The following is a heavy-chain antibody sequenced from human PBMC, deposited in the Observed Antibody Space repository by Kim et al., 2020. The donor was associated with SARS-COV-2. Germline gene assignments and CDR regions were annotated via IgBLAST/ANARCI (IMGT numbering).Heavy chain of an antibody. D-gene: IGHD3-3*01. Sequence: GGSLRLSCAASAFTFSNYGMDWVRQAPGKGLEWVAGISASGSDTYYADSVKGRFTISRDNSKNTLYLQMNSLRAEDTATYYCAKYVWSSSFFFGSFDSWGQGSLATVSS. CDR1: AFTFSNYG. CDR3: AKYVWSSSFFFGSFDS. J-gene: IGHJ4*01. V-gene: IGHV3-21*06. CDR2: ISASGSDT.